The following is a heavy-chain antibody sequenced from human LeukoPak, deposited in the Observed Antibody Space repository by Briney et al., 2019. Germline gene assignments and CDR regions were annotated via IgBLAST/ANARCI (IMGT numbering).Heavy chain of an antibody. CDR1: GFSVTSYA. J-gene: IGHJ4*02. CDR2: ISGSAGST. CDR3: AKARGAAAVYFDY. V-gene: IGHV3-23*01. Sequence: GGSLRLSCVASGFSVTSYAVSWVRQAPGEGLEWVSAISGSAGSTYYADSVRGRFTISRDNSKNTLYLRMNSLRAEDTAVYYCAKARGAAAVYFDYWGQGTLVTVSS. D-gene: IGHD6-13*01.